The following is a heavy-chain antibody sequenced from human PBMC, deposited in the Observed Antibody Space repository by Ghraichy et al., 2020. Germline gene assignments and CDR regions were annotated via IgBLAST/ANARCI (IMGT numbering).Heavy chain of an antibody. CDR3: ARRHLTQNAFDI. CDR2: ISYSGST. Sequence: SETLSLTCTVSGGSISSSSYYWGWIRQPPGKGLQCIGGISYSGSTYYNPSLKSRVTMSVDTSKNQFSLKLNSMTAADTAVYYCARRHLTQNAFDIWGQGTMVTVSS. J-gene: IGHJ3*02. V-gene: IGHV4-39*07. D-gene: IGHD2-21*02. CDR1: GGSISSSSYY.